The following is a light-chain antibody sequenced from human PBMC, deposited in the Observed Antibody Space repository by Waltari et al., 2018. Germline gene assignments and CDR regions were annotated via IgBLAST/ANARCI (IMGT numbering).Light chain of an antibody. CDR3: AAWDDRLHGYV. J-gene: IGLJ1*01. CDR1: TFNIGSNT. Sequence: QSVLTQPPSASGTPGQRVTISCSGRTFNIGSNTVSWFQQVPNMAPQLLISSTNQRPSGGPGRFSGSKSGTSASLAISGLQSDDEADYYCAAWDDRLHGYVFGPGTRVTV. CDR2: STN. V-gene: IGLV1-44*01.